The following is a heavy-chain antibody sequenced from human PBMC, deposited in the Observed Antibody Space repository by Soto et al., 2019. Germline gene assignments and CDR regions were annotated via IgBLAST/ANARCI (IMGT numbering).Heavy chain of an antibody. V-gene: IGHV4-34*01. Sequence: QVQLQQWGAGLLKPSETLSLTCAVYGGSFSDYYWSWIRQPPGKGLEWIGEINQSGSTNYNPSLKSRVTISVDTSKKQFSLKLTSVTAADTAVYYCARGGDESKTRIDIWGQGTMVTVSS. CDR2: INQSGST. CDR3: ARGGDESKTRIDI. D-gene: IGHD3-10*01. J-gene: IGHJ3*02. CDR1: GGSFSDYY.